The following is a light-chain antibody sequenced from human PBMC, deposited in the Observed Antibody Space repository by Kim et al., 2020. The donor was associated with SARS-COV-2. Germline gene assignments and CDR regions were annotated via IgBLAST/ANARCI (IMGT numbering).Light chain of an antibody. J-gene: IGKJ1*01. CDR3: QQYSSSPGT. CDR2: GAS. Sequence: SPAGGSTLLCRTSRNVVTNYLAWYQQRPGQSPRLLIYGASSRATGVPDRFSGSGSGTDFTLTISSLEPEDFAVYYCQQYSSSPGTFGQGTRLEIK. V-gene: IGKV3-20*01. CDR1: RNVVTNY.